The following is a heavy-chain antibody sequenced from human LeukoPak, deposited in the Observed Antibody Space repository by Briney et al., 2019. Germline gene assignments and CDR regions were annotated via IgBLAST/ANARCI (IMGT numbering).Heavy chain of an antibody. J-gene: IGHJ4*02. V-gene: IGHV3-30*02. D-gene: IGHD2-2*01. CDR1: GFTFSSYG. CDR2: IRYDGSNK. CDR3: AKDPLWRVPAANWVDY. Sequence: GGSLRLSCAASGFTFSSYGMHWVRQAPGKGLEWVAFIRYDGSNKYYADSVKGRFTISRDNSKNTLYLQMNSLRAEDTAVYYCAKDPLWRVPAANWVDYWGQGTLVTVSS.